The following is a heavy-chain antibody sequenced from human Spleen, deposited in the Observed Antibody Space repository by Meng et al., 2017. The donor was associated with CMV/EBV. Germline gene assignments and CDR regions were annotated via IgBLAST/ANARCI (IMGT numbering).Heavy chain of an antibody. D-gene: IGHD6-19*01. J-gene: IGHJ4*02. CDR1: EYTFTSYY. CDR3: ARVQTPYSSGWQVVKYFDY. CDR2: INPSGGST. V-gene: IGHV1-46*01. Sequence: ASVKVSCNASEYTFTSYYMHWVRQAPGQGLEWMVIINPSGGSTSYAQNFQGRVTMTRDTSTSTVYKELSSLRSEDTAVYYCARVQTPYSSGWQVVKYFDYWGQGTLVTVSS.